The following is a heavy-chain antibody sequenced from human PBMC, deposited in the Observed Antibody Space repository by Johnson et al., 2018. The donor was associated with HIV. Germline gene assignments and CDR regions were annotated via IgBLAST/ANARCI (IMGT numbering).Heavy chain of an antibody. CDR2: ISYDGSNK. V-gene: IGHV3-30-3*01. J-gene: IGHJ3*02. Sequence: QVQLVESGGGVVQPGRSLRLSCAASGFTFSSYAMHWVRQAPGKGLEWVAVISYDGSNKYYADSVKGRVTISRDNSKNTLYLQMNSRRAEDTAIYYCAATMVRGVIQSRAFDIWGQGTMVTVSS. CDR1: GFTFSSYA. CDR3: AATMVRGVIQSRAFDI. D-gene: IGHD3-10*01.